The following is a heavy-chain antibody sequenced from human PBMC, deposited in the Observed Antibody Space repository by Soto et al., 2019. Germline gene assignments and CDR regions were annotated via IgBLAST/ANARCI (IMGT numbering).Heavy chain of an antibody. Sequence: EVQLLESGGDLVWPGGSLRLSCAASGFMFSSYDMGWVRQAPGKGLEWISTMTSSGGTTYYADSVQGRFTISRDNYXXPVHLQMTSLGAEDTGLYYRAKRGCGGYNCAYFDAWGRGTLITVSS. CDR3: AKRGCGGYNCAYFDA. CDR1: GFMFSSYD. V-gene: IGHV3-23*01. D-gene: IGHD2-21*01. CDR2: MTSSGGTT. J-gene: IGHJ4*02.